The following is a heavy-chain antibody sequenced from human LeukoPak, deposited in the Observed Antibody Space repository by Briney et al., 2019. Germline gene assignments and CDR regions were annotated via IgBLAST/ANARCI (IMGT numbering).Heavy chain of an antibody. CDR2: ISGSGGST. V-gene: IGHV3-23*01. J-gene: IGHJ4*02. CDR1: GFTFSSYA. CDR3: AKISPAVVRGGSYYFDY. Sequence: GGSLRLSCAASGFTFSSYAVSWVRQAPGKGLEWVSAISGSGGSTYYADSVKGRFTISRDNSKNTLYLQMNSLRAEDTAVYYCAKISPAVVRGGSYYFDYWGQGTLVTVSS. D-gene: IGHD3-10*01.